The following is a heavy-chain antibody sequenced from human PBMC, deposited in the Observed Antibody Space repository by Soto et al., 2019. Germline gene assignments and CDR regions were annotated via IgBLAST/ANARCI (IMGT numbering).Heavy chain of an antibody. V-gene: IGHV4-30-4*01. CDR3: ARERPDGCKLDP. CDR2: IYYSGST. D-gene: IGHD6-19*01. CDR1: GGSISSGDYY. Sequence: SETLSLTCTGSGGSISSGDYYWSWIRQPPGKGLEWIGYIYYSGSTYYNPSLKSRVTISVDTSKNQFSLNLSSVTAADTAVYYCARERPDGCKLDPWGQGTLLTGSS. J-gene: IGHJ5*02.